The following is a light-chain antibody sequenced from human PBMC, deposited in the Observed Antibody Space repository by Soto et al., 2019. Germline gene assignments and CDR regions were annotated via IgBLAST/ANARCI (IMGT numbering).Light chain of an antibody. CDR1: SGDVGGYDY. CDR3: SSYAGSDNPYV. J-gene: IGLJ1*01. V-gene: IGLV2-8*01. CDR2: EVT. Sequence: QSVLTQPPSASGSPGQSVTISRTGTSGDVGGYDYVSWYRQHPGKAPKLMIYEVTKRPLGVPDRFSGSKSGNTASLTVSGLQAEDEADYYCSSYAGSDNPYVFGTGTKVTVL.